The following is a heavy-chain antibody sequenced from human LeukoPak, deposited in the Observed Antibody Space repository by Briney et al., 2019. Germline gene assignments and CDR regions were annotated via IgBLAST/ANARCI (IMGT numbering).Heavy chain of an antibody. CDR1: GGSISSGGYY. CDR3: ARDRYSSGWYAWFDP. Sequence: PSQTLSLTCTVSGGSISSGGYYWSWIRQHPGKGLEWIGYIYTSGSTNYNPSLKSRVTMSVDTSKNQFSLKLSSVTAADTAVYYCARDRYSSGWYAWFDPWGQGTLVTVSS. J-gene: IGHJ5*02. D-gene: IGHD6-19*01. CDR2: IYTSGST. V-gene: IGHV4-31*03.